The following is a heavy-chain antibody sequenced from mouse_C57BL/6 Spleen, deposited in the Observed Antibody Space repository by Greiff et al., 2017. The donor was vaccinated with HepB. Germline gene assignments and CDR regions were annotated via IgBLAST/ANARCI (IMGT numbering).Heavy chain of an antibody. D-gene: IGHD4-1*01. V-gene: IGHV3-6*01. CDR2: ISYDGSN. Sequence: ESGPGLVKPSQSLSLTCSVTGYSITSGYYWNWILQFPGNKLEWMGYISYDGSNNYNPSLKNRISITRDTSKNQFCLKLNSVTTEDTATSDCAREGDYGWELTGTGGYFDVWGTGTTVTVSS. CDR3: AREGDYGWELTGTGGYFDV. J-gene: IGHJ1*03. CDR1: GYSITSGYY.